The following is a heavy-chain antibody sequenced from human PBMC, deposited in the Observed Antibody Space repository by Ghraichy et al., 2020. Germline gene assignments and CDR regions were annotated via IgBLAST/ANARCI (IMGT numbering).Heavy chain of an antibody. J-gene: IGHJ4*02. V-gene: IGHV4-38-2*01. D-gene: IGHD3-9*01. CDR3: TGLATIQYLLSHFEF. Sequence: SETLSLTCSVSGYSISGGYFWGWIRQPPGKGLEWIVIIFHIGTTYYNPSLESRVTISVDTSNNQVSLSLGSVTAADTSVYYCTGLATIQYLLSHFEFWVQGTLVTFSS. CDR1: GYSISGGYF. CDR2: IFHIGTT.